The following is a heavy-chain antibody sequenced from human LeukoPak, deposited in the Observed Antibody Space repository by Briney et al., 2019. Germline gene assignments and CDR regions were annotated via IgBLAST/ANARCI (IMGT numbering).Heavy chain of an antibody. V-gene: IGHV4-59*08. Sequence: SETLPLTYTVSGGSIRCHDWTWLRQSPGKGLEWIGYIYYSGGASYGPSLESRVTISVDTSKNQFSLRLRSVTAADTAVYYCARHVHVETTTLYAPVIWVQGTMATVSS. D-gene: IGHD5-24*01. J-gene: IGHJ3*02. CDR3: ARHVHVETTTLYAPVI. CDR2: IYYSGGA. CDR1: GGSIRCHD.